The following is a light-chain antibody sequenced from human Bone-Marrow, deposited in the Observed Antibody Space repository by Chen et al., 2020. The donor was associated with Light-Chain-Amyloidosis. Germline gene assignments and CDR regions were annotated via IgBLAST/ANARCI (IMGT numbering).Light chain of an antibody. CDR2: ETS. V-gene: IGLV7-46*01. Sequence: QAVVTQEPSLTVSPGGTVTLTCGSSTGAVTSGHYPYWFQQKPGQAPRTLIYETSNRHSWTPARFSGSLVGGKAALTLSGAQPEEEADYYCLLSYSGARVFGGGTKLTVL. CDR3: LLSYSGARV. CDR1: TGAVTSGHY. J-gene: IGLJ3*02.